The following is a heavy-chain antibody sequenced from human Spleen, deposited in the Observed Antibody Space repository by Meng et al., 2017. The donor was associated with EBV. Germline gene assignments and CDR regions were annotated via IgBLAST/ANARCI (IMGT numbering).Heavy chain of an antibody. CDR3: ARGLNFDIVVVPAAIGWFDP. V-gene: IGHV4-34*01. D-gene: IGHD2-2*01. J-gene: IGHJ5*02. CDR2: INHSGST. CDR1: GGSFSGYY. Sequence: QVQLQPWGAGLFKPSETPSLTCAVYGGSFSGYYWSWIRQPPGKGLEWIGEINHSGSTNYNSSLKSRVTISVDTSKNQFSLKLSSVTAADTAVYYCARGLNFDIVVVPAAIGWFDPWGQGTLVTVSS.